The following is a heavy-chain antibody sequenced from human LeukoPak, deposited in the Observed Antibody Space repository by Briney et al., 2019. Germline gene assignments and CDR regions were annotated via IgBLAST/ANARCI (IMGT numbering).Heavy chain of an antibody. CDR2: IYYSGST. CDR1: GGSISSYY. Sequence: PSETLSLTCTVSGGSISSYYWSWIRQPPGKGLEWIGYIYYSGSTNYNPSLKSRVTISVDTSKNHFSLKLSSVTAADTAVYYCARLHPYYDFWSGSYMDVWGKGTTVTVSS. J-gene: IGHJ6*03. CDR3: ARLHPYYDFWSGSYMDV. V-gene: IGHV4-59*01. D-gene: IGHD3-3*01.